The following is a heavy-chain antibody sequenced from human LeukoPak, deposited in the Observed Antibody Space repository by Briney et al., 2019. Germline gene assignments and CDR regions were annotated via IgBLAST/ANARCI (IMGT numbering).Heavy chain of an antibody. CDR3: ARDVLEWTSGYYYGMDV. Sequence: SETLSLTCTVSGGSISSYYWSWIRQPPGKGLEWIGYIYYSGSTNYNPSLKSRVTISVDTSKNQFSLKLSFVTAADTAVYYCARDVLEWTSGYYYGMDVWGQGTTVTVSS. CDR2: IYYSGST. CDR1: GGSISSYY. V-gene: IGHV4-59*01. D-gene: IGHD3-3*01. J-gene: IGHJ6*02.